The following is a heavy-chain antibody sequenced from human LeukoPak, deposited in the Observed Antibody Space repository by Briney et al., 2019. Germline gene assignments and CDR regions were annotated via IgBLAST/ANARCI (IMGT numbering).Heavy chain of an antibody. D-gene: IGHD2-2*01. V-gene: IGHV4-39*07. J-gene: IGHJ4*02. Sequence: SETLSLTCTVSGGSISSSSYYWGWIRQPPGKGLEWIGSIYYSGSTYYNPSLKSRVTISVDTSKNQFSLNLSSVTAADTAVYFCTRDEGSSYPFDYWGQGTLVTVSS. CDR2: IYYSGST. CDR3: TRDEGSSYPFDY. CDR1: GGSISSSSYY.